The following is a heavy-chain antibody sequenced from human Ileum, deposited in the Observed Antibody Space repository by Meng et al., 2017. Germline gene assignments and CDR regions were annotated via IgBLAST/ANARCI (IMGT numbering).Heavy chain of an antibody. CDR1: RLSFITSGVG. J-gene: IGHJ4*02. Sequence: QRTLKESGTPLLTTTQTITLTCTFPRLSFITSGVGGGWNRQPPGKALEWLALNYWDDDKRYSPSLKSILTIPKDTSKNQVVITITNMDPVDTAKYYSGLTYASGRAYFDHWGQGTLVTVSS. CDR2: NYWDDDK. CDR3: GLTYASGRAYFDH. D-gene: IGHD3-10*01. V-gene: IGHV2-5*02.